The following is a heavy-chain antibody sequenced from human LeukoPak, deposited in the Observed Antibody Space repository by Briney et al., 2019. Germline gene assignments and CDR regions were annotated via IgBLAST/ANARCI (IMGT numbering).Heavy chain of an antibody. CDR1: GFTFSSYG. D-gene: IGHD1-26*01. CDR3: AKDCCSGSYSFFDY. J-gene: IGHJ4*02. V-gene: IGHV3-30*02. CDR2: IRYDGSNK. Sequence: GGSLRLSCTASGFTFSSYGMHWVRQAPGKGLEWVAFIRYDGSNKYYADSVKGRFTISRDNSKISLYLRMNSLRAEDTAVYYCAKDCCSGSYSFFDYWGQGTLVTVSS.